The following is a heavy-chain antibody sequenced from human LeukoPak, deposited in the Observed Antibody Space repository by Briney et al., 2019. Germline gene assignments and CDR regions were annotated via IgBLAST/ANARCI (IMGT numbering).Heavy chain of an antibody. J-gene: IGHJ4*02. CDR1: GFTVSSNY. V-gene: IGHV3-66*01. CDR3: ARVNLDSSSWYYFDY. D-gene: IGHD6-13*01. CDR2: IYSGGST. Sequence: PGGSLRPSCAASGFTVSSNYMSWVRQAPGKGLEWVSVIYSGGSTYYADSVKGRFTISRDNSKNTLYLQMNSLRAEDTAVYYCARVNLDSSSWYYFDYWGQGTLVTVSS.